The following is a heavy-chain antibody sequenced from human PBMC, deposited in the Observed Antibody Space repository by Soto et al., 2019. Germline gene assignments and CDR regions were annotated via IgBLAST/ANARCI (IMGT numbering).Heavy chain of an antibody. CDR2: IIPILGIA. CDR3: ARDRLTYYDFWSGFAGFDY. J-gene: IGHJ4*02. CDR1: GGTFSSYT. V-gene: IGHV1-69*04. D-gene: IGHD3-3*01. Sequence: ASVKVSCKASGGTFSSYTISWVRQAPGQGLEWMGRIIPILGIANYAQKFQGRVTITADKSTSTAYMELSSLRSEDTAVYYCARDRLTYYDFWSGFAGFDYWGQGTLVTVSS.